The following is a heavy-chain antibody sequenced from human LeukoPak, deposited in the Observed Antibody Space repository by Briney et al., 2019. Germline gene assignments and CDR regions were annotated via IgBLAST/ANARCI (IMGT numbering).Heavy chain of an antibody. CDR2: IYISGST. Sequence: SETLSLACTVSGGSISSYYWSWIRQPAGKGVEWIGRIYISGSTNYNPSLKSRVTISVEKYKNQFSLKLTSVTAADTAVYYCARVIYDEGYYYMDVWGKGTTVTVSS. CDR1: GGSISSYY. V-gene: IGHV4-4*07. J-gene: IGHJ6*03. CDR3: ARVIYDEGYYYMDV. D-gene: IGHD3-22*01.